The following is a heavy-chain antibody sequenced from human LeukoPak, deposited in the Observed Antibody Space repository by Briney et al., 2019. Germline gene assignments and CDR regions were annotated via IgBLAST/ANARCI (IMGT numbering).Heavy chain of an antibody. CDR3: ARGLAVAGTEGRDY. CDR2: INAGNGNT. J-gene: IGHJ4*02. D-gene: IGHD6-19*01. Sequence: ASVRVSCKASGYTFTSYAMHWVRQAPGQRLEWMGWINAGNGNTKYSQKFQGRVTITRDTSASTAYMELSGLRSEDTAVYYCARGLAVAGTEGRDYWGQGTLVTVSS. V-gene: IGHV1-3*01. CDR1: GYTFTSYA.